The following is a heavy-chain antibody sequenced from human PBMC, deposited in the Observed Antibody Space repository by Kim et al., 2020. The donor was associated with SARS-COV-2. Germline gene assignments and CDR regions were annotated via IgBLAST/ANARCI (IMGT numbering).Heavy chain of an antibody. V-gene: IGHV3-48*03. D-gene: IGHD3-9*01. CDR3: ARDSPLLRYFDSDAFDI. Sequence: GGSLRLSCAASGFTFSSYEMNWVRQAPGKGLEWVSYISSSGSTIYYADSVKGRFTISRDNAKNSLYLQMNSLRAEDTAVYYCARDSPLLRYFDSDAFDIWGQGTMVTVSS. CDR1: GFTFSSYE. CDR2: ISSSGSTI. J-gene: IGHJ3*02.